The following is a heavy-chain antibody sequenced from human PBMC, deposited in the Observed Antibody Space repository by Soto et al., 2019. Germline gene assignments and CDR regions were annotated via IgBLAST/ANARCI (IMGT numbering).Heavy chain of an antibody. CDR1: GGTFSSYA. D-gene: IGHD3-3*01. V-gene: IGHV1-69*01. Sequence: QVPLVQSGAEVKKPGSSVKVSCKASGGTFSSYAISWVRQAPGQGLEWMGGIIPIFGTANYAQKFQGRVTITADESTSTAYMELSSLRSEDTAVYYCARDGRFLEWLSDAYYFDYWGQGTLVTVSS. CDR3: ARDGRFLEWLSDAYYFDY. J-gene: IGHJ4*02. CDR2: IIPIFGTA.